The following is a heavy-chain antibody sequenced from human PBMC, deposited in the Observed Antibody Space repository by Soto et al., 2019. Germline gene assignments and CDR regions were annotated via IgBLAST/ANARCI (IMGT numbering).Heavy chain of an antibody. CDR2: ISTSGSRT. J-gene: IGHJ4*02. V-gene: IGHV3-11*01. CDR3: AKETWYRFSY. Sequence: PGGSLRLSCAASGFTFSDSYMSWIRQAPGKGLEWNSYISTSGSRTSFADSVRGRFAISRDNAKNSLYLQMNSLRAEDTAVYYCAKETWYRFSYWGQGTVVTVSS. CDR1: GFTFSDSY. D-gene: IGHD6-13*01.